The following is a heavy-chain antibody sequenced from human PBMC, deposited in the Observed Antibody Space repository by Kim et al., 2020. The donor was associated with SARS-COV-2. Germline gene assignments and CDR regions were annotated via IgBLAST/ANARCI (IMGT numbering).Heavy chain of an antibody. CDR3: TTDGVLPRYCSSTSCSDY. CDR2: IKSKTDGGTT. V-gene: IGHV3-15*01. Sequence: GGSLRLSCAASGFTFSNAWMSWVRQAPGKGLEWVGRIKSKTDGGTTDYAAPVKGRFTISRDDSKNTLYLQMNSLKTEDTAVYYCTTDGVLPRYCSSTSCSDYCGQGTLVTVSS. J-gene: IGHJ4*02. D-gene: IGHD2-2*01. CDR1: GFTFSNAW.